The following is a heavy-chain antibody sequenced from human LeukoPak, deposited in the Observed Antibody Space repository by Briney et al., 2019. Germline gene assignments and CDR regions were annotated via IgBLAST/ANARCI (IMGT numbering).Heavy chain of an antibody. CDR2: ISSGSSTI. CDR3: ARGGHDYYGFDV. J-gene: IGHJ6*02. Sequence: GGSLRLSCAASGFTFSSSAMNWVRQAPGKGLEWVSYISSGSSTIYYADSVKGRFTISRDNAQNSLFLQMNSLRDEDTAVYYCARGGHDYYGFDVWGQGTTVTVSS. V-gene: IGHV3-48*02. CDR1: GFTFSSSA.